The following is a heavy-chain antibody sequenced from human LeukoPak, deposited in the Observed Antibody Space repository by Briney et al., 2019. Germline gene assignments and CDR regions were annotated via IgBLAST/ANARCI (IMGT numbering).Heavy chain of an antibody. J-gene: IGHJ4*02. Sequence: GGSLRLSCAASGFTFSSYAMSWVRQAPGKGLEWVSAISGSGGSTYYADSVKGRFTISRDNSKNTLYLQMNSLRAEDTAVYYCAKCNYYDSSGPPGFDYWGQGTLVTVSS. V-gene: IGHV3-23*01. CDR2: ISGSGGST. CDR3: AKCNYYDSSGPPGFDY. CDR1: GFTFSSYA. D-gene: IGHD3-22*01.